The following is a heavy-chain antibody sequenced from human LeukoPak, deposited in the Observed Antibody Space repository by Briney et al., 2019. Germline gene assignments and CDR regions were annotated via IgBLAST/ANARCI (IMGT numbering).Heavy chain of an antibody. CDR3: AKDSPVMTR. CDR1: GFTFSSKG. J-gene: IGHJ4*02. V-gene: IGHV3-23*01. D-gene: IGHD2-21*01. Sequence: PGGSLRLSCAASGFTFSSKGMSWVRQAPGKGLEWVSAISGSGDSTYYADSVEGRFTISRDNSKNTLYLQMNSLRAEDTAIYYCAKDSPVMTRWGQGTLVTVSS. CDR2: ISGSGDST.